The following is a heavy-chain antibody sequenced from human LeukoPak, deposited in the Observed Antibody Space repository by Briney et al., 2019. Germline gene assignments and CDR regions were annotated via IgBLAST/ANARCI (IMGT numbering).Heavy chain of an antibody. J-gene: IGHJ5*02. CDR1: CGSISSYY. V-gene: IGHV4-4*07. Sequence: SETLSLTCTVSCGSISSYYWSWIRQPAGKGLEWIGRIYTSGSTNYNPSLKSRVTMSVDTSKNQFSLKLSSVTGADTAVYYCARDQTRFLEWLTAFDPWGQGTLVTVSS. CDR3: ARDQTRFLEWLTAFDP. CDR2: IYTSGST. D-gene: IGHD3-3*01.